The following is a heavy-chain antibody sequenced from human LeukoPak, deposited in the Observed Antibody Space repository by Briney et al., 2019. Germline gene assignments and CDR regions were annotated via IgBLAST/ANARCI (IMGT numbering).Heavy chain of an antibody. J-gene: IGHJ5*02. CDR1: GGSISSYY. Sequence: SETLSLTCTVSGGSISSYYWSWIRQPPGKGLEWIACISHSGSTKYNPSLKSRVTISVDTSKNQLSLKLSSVTAADTAVYYCAREPGFDSSGYLNWFDPWGQGTLVTVSS. CDR3: AREPGFDSSGYLNWFDP. D-gene: IGHD3-22*01. CDR2: ISHSGST. V-gene: IGHV4-59*01.